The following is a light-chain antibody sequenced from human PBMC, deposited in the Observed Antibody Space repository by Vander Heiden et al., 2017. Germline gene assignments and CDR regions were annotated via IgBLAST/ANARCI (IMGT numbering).Light chain of an antibody. CDR1: NIGSKS. J-gene: IGLJ2*01. V-gene: IGLV3-21*02. CDR3: QVWDSSSDHVV. CDR2: DDS. Sequence: SYVLTQPPSVSVAPGQTARITCGGKNIGSKSVHWYQQKPGQAPLLVVYDDSDRPSGIPERFSGSNSGNTATLTISGVEAGDEADYYCQVWDSSSDHVVFGGGTKLTVL.